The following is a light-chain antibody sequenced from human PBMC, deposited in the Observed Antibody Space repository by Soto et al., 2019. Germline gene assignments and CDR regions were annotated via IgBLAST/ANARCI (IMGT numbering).Light chain of an antibody. CDR2: KAS. Sequence: DIQMTQSPSTLSASVGDRVTITCRASQSISSWLAWYLQKPGKAPKLLIYKASSLESGVPSRFSGSGSGTEFTLTISSLQPDDFATYYCQQYSTYPRTFGQGTKVEIK. J-gene: IGKJ1*01. CDR3: QQYSTYPRT. CDR1: QSISSW. V-gene: IGKV1-5*03.